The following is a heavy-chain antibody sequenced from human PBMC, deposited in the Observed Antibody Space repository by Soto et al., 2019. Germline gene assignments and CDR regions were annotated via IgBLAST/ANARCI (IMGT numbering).Heavy chain of an antibody. V-gene: IGHV3-21*01. J-gene: IGHJ4*02. Sequence: EVQLVESGGGLVKPGGSLRLSCAASGFTFSSYSMNWVRQAPGKGLEWVSSISSSSSYIYYADSVKGRFTISRDNAKNXLXXQMNSLRAEATAVYYCASDQIGLTQMATTGGYFDYWGQGTLVTVSS. CDR1: GFTFSSYS. CDR2: ISSSSSYI. CDR3: ASDQIGLTQMATTGGYFDY. D-gene: IGHD5-12*01.